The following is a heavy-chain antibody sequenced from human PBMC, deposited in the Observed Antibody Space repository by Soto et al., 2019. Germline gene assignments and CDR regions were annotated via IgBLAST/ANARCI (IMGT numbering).Heavy chain of an antibody. CDR1: GYTFTGYY. Sequence: GASVKVSCKASGYTFTGYYLHWVRQAPGQGLEWMGWINPNSGGTNYAQKFQGRVTMTRDTSISTAFMELSRLRSDGTAMYYCARDKRTAVAGSYYFDYWGQGTRGTVPQ. V-gene: IGHV1-2*02. J-gene: IGHJ4*02. CDR2: INPNSGGT. CDR3: ARDKRTAVAGSYYFDY. D-gene: IGHD6-19*01.